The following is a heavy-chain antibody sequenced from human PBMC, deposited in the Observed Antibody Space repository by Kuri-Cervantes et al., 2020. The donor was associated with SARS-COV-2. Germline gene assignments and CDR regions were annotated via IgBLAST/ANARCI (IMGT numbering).Heavy chain of an antibody. D-gene: IGHD3-3*01. CDR2: MNPNSGNT. J-gene: IGHJ4*02. CDR3: AKDPAYLLRFLEWLPLTYYFDY. CDR1: GYTFTSYD. Sequence: ASVKVSCKASGYTFTSYDINWVRQATGQGLEWMGWMNPNSGNTGYAQKFQGRVTITRNTSISTAYMELSSLRSEDTAVYYCAKDPAYLLRFLEWLPLTYYFDYWGQGTLVTVSS. V-gene: IGHV1-8*03.